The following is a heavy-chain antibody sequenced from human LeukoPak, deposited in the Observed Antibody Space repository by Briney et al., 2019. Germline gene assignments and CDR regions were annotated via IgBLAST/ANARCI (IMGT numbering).Heavy chain of an antibody. J-gene: IGHJ4*02. CDR1: GGSISNYY. CDR3: ARGPDRRDGYKSLDY. Sequence: SETHSLTCTVSGGSISNYYWSWIRQPAGKGLEWIGRIYTSGSANYNPSLKSRVTMSVDTSENQFSLKLYSMTAADTAVYYCARGPDRRDGYKSLDYWGQGSLVTVSS. V-gene: IGHV4-4*07. D-gene: IGHD5-24*01. CDR2: IYTSGSA.